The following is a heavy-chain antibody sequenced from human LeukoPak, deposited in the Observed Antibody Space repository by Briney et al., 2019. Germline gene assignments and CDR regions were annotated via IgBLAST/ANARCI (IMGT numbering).Heavy chain of an antibody. CDR1: GFTFSNYW. CDR2: ISNDGSTT. CDR3: ARERGFNYFDC. Sequence: GGSLRLSCAASGFTFSNYWIHWVRQAPGKGLVWVSRISNDGSTTAYADSVKGRFTLSRDNAKSTLYLQMNSLRAEDTALYYCARERGFNYFDCWGPGTLVTVSS. J-gene: IGHJ4*02. V-gene: IGHV3-74*01.